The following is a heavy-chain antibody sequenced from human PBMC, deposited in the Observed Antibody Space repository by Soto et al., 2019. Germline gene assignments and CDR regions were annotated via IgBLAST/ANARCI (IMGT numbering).Heavy chain of an antibody. J-gene: IGHJ6*02. Sequence: SETLSLTSAVSGYSISSGYYLVWIRQPPGKGLEWIGSVYHSGSTYYNPSLKSRVTFSVDTSKNQFSLKLNSVTAADTAVYFCARDNPEISYYYYYGIDVWGQGTTVTVSS. CDR1: GYSISSGYY. CDR2: VYHSGST. CDR3: ARDNPEISYYYYYGIDV. V-gene: IGHV4-38-2*02.